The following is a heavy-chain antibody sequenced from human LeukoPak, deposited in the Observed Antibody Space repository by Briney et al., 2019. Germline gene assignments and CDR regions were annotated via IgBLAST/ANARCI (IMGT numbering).Heavy chain of an antibody. V-gene: IGHV4-39*01. J-gene: IGHJ6*03. CDR2: FYYTGTT. CDR3: AGMKATGTSRGYIDV. D-gene: IGHD1-1*01. Sequence: PSETLSLTCSVSGGSINTASYYWGWIRQPPGKGLELIGNFYYTGTTFYNSSLQSRVTISVDTSKNQFSLKLTSVTATDTSVYYCAGMKATGTSRGYIDVWGKGTTVTVSS. CDR1: GGSINTASYY.